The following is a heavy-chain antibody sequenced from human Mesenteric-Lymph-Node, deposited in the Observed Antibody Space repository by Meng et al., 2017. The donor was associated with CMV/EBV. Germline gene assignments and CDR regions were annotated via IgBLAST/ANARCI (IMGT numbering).Heavy chain of an antibody. CDR2: IISGGNT. CDR3: VKERVIPDVTGWFDP. CDR1: GFTFSNSA. Sequence: GESLKISCAASGFTFSNSAIDWVRQAPGMGLEWVSAIISGGNTYYADSVKGRFTISRDNSKNTVYLQMSSLRAEDTAVYYCVKERVIPDVTGWFDPWGQGTLVTVSS. J-gene: IGHJ5*02. D-gene: IGHD2-2*01. V-gene: IGHV3-23*01.